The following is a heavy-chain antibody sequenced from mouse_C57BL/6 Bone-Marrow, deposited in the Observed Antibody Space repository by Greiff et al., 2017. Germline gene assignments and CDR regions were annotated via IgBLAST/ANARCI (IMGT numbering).Heavy chain of an antibody. CDR3: ARLGSTVVATRYFDV. V-gene: IGHV1-82*01. CDR2: IYPGDGDT. J-gene: IGHJ1*03. CDR1: GYAFSSSW. Sequence: VQLQQSGPELVKPGASVKISCKASGYAFSSSWMNWVKQRPGKGLEWIGRIYPGDGDTNYNGKFKGKATLTADKSSSTAYMQLSSLTSEDSAVYCCARLGSTVVATRYFDVWGTGTTVTVSS. D-gene: IGHD1-1*01.